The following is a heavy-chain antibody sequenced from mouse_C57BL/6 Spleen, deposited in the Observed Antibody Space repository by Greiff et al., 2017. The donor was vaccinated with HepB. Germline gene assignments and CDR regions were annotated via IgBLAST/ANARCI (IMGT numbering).Heavy chain of an antibody. J-gene: IGHJ4*01. D-gene: IGHD1-1*02. CDR1: GYTFTDYY. V-gene: IGHV1-26*01. Sequence: EVQLQQSGPELVKPGASVKISCKASGYTFTDYYMNWVKQSHGKSLEWIGDINPNNGGTSYNQKFKGKATLTVDKSSSTAYMELRSLTSEDSAVYYCARILWGDYWGQGTSVTVSS. CDR2: INPNNGGT. CDR3: ARILWGDY.